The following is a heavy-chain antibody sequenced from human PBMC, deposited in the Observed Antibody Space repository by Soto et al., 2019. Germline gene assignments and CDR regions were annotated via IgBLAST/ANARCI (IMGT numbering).Heavy chain of an antibody. V-gene: IGHV1-18*01. CDR3: ARERGTAFYF. CDR1: GYTFTSYG. J-gene: IGHJ4*02. Sequence: GASVKVSCKASGYTFTSYGISWVRQAPGQGLEWMGWISAYNGNTNYAQKVQGRVTMTRDTSTSTAYMELRSLRSDDTALYYCARERGTAFYFWGQGTLVTVSS. CDR2: ISAYNGNT.